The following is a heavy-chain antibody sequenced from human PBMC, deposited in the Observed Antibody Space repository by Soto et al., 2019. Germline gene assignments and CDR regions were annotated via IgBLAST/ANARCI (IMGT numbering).Heavy chain of an antibody. J-gene: IGHJ3*02. V-gene: IGHV3-11*04. Sequence: PGGSLRLSCAASGFTFSDYYMSWIRQVPGKGLEWISYISASGSTIYYADSVKGRFTISRDNAKNSLYLQMNSLRAEDTAVYYCARDFSPIAARPCAFDIWGQGTMVTVSS. CDR3: ARDFSPIAARPCAFDI. CDR2: ISASGSTI. CDR1: GFTFSDYY. D-gene: IGHD6-6*01.